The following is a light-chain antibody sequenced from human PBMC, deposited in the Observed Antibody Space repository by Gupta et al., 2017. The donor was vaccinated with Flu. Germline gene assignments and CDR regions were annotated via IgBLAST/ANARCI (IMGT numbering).Light chain of an antibody. Sequence: QLLLTPSPSASASLGASVKPTCTLSSGHSSYAIAWHQQQPAKAPRYVMKVISDGRHIKGDVTPDRFSGCRSEAERDRTIASPQAEDEDDYYCQTWYTDIGVFGGGTKLTVL. CDR1: SGHSSYA. J-gene: IGLJ3*02. V-gene: IGLV4-69*01. CDR3: QTWYTDIGV. CDR2: VISDGRH.